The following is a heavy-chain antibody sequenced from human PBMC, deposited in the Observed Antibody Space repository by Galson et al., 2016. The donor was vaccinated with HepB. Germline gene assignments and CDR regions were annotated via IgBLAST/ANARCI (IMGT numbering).Heavy chain of an antibody. Sequence: SLRLSCAASGFTFIKTAMTWVRQAPGKGLEWVSSISGSSSHIYYADSLKGRFTISRDNTRKSLYLQMNSLRAEDTAVYYCARFQGDCSSNLSYYYYYGMDVWGQGTTVTVSS. CDR3: ARFQGDCSSNLSYYYYYGMDV. V-gene: IGHV3-21*01. CDR1: GFTFIKTA. J-gene: IGHJ6*02. CDR2: ISGSSSHI. D-gene: IGHD6-13*01.